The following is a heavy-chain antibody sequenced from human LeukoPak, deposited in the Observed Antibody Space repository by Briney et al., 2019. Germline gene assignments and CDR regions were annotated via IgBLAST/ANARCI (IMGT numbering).Heavy chain of an antibody. CDR2: INPNSGGT. CDR3: ARSSPGYSSGWYRFFDY. Sequence: ASVKVSCKASGYTFTGYYMHWVRQAPGQGLEWMGWINPNSGGTNYAQKFQGRDTMTRDTSISTAYMELSRLRSDDTAVYYCARSSPGYSSGWYRFFDYWGQGTLVTVSS. D-gene: IGHD6-19*01. J-gene: IGHJ4*02. CDR1: GYTFTGYY. V-gene: IGHV1-2*02.